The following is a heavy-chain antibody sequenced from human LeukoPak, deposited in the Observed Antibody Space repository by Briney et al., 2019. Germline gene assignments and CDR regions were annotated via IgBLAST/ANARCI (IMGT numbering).Heavy chain of an antibody. Sequence: GGSLRLSCEASGFTFSSYAMSWVRQAPGKGLEWVSAISGSGGSTYYADSVKGRFTISRDNSKNTLYLQMNSLRAEDTAVYYCAKDPRFLEWLLPYFDYWGQGTLVTVSS. J-gene: IGHJ4*02. D-gene: IGHD3-3*01. CDR1: GFTFSSYA. CDR2: ISGSGGST. V-gene: IGHV3-23*01. CDR3: AKDPRFLEWLLPYFDY.